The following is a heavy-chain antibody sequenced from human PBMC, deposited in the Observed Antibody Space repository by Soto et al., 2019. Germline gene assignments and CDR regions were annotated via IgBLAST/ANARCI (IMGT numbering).Heavy chain of an antibody. V-gene: IGHV3-30-3*01. J-gene: IGHJ6*02. D-gene: IGHD2-2*01. CDR2: ISYDGSNK. Sequence: GGSLRLSCAASGFTFSSYAMHWVRQAPGKGLEWVAVISYDGSNKYYADSVKGRFTISRDNSKNTLYLQMNSLRAEDTAVYYCARAACSSTSCGFMDVWGQGTTVTVSS. CDR1: GFTFSSYA. CDR3: ARAACSSTSCGFMDV.